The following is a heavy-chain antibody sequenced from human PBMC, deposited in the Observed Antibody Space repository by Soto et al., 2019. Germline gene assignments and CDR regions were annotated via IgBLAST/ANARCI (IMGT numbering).Heavy chain of an antibody. D-gene: IGHD6-6*01. J-gene: IGHJ6*02. V-gene: IGHV3-30-3*01. CDR1: GFTFSSYA. CDR3: ARGIAARPTAGYYYYGMDV. CDR2: ISYDGSNK. Sequence: QVQLVESGGGVVQPGRSLRLSCAASGFTFSSYAMHWVRQAPGKGLEWVAVISYDGSNKYYADSVKGRFTISRDNSKNTLYLQMNSLRAEDTAVYYCARGIAARPTAGYYYYGMDVWGQGTTVTVSS.